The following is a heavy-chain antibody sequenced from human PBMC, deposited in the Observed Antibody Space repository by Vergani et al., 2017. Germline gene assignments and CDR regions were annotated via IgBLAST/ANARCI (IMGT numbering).Heavy chain of an antibody. Sequence: EVQLVQSGAEVKKPGESLKISCKGSGYSFTSYWIGWVRQMPGKGLEWMGIIYPGDSDTRYSPSFQGKVTISADKSNSTAYLQWSSLKASDTAMYYCARPGIAASNPYYFDYWGQGTLVTVSS. J-gene: IGHJ4*02. CDR2: IYPGDSDT. V-gene: IGHV5-51*01. CDR1: GYSFTSYW. CDR3: ARPGIAASNPYYFDY. D-gene: IGHD6-13*01.